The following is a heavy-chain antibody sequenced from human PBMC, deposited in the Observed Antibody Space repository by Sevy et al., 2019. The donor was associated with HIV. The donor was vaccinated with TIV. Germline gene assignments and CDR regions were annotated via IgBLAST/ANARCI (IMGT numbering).Heavy chain of an antibody. CDR2: FDPEDGET. CDR3: ATGGGITGTSDYYYYMDV. Sequence: ASVKVSCKVSGYTLTELSMHWVRQAPGKGLAWMGGFDPEDGETIYAQKFQGRVTMTEDTSTDTAYMELSSLRSEDTAVYYCATGGGITGTSDYYYYMDVWGKGTTVTVSS. CDR1: GYTLTELS. J-gene: IGHJ6*03. D-gene: IGHD1-20*01. V-gene: IGHV1-24*01.